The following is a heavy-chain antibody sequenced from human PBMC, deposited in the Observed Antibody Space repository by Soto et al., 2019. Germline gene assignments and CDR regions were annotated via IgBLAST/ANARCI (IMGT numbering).Heavy chain of an antibody. CDR1: GFSFSSYW. J-gene: IGHJ4*02. CDR3: ARSISSSPVDN. CDR2: IKPDGSEI. Sequence: EVQLVESGGGLVQPGGSLRLSCAASGFSFSSYWMSWVRQVPGKGLEWVANIKPDGSEIYYVDSVKGRFTISRDNAKNSVYLQMNSLSAEDTAMYHCARSISSSPVDNWGQGTLVPVSS. V-gene: IGHV3-7*05. D-gene: IGHD6-6*01.